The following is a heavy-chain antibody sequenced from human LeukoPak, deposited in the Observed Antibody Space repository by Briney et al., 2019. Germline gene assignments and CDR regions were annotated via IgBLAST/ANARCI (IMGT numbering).Heavy chain of an antibody. CDR1: GGSISSYY. CDR3: ARDVVVVVPAAILRWFDP. V-gene: IGHV4-59*01. J-gene: IGHJ5*02. Sequence: PSETLSLTCTVSGGSISSYYWSWIRQPPGKGLEWIGYIYYSGSTNYNPSLKSRVTISVDTSKNQFSLKLSSVTAVDTAVYYCARDVVVVVPAAILRWFDPWGQGTLVTVSS. D-gene: IGHD2-2*01. CDR2: IYYSGST.